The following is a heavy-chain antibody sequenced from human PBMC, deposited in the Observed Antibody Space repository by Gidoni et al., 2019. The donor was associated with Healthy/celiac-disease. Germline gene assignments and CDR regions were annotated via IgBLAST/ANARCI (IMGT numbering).Heavy chain of an antibody. Sequence: QVQLVQSGAAVKKPGSSVKVSCKASGGTFSSYAISWVRQAPGQGLEWMGGIIPIFGTANYAQKFQGRVTITADKSTSTAYMELSSLRSEDTAVYYCAKSFMPLRFLTPLGWFDPWGQGTLVTVSS. CDR3: AKSFMPLRFLTPLGWFDP. CDR2: IIPIFGTA. D-gene: IGHD3-3*01. V-gene: IGHV1-69*06. CDR1: GGTFSSYA. J-gene: IGHJ5*02.